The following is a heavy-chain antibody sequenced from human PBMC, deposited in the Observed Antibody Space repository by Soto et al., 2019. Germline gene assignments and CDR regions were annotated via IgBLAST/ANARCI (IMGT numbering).Heavy chain of an antibody. J-gene: IGHJ4*02. D-gene: IGHD2-8*01. Sequence: QVHLVASGGGLVKPGGSLRLSCVASGITLSDNYMTWIRQAPGKGLEWLSYISNRDYPTYYADSVKGRFTISRDNAKNSLYLQLNGLRVEDTAVDYCASGKWSLDYWGQGILVTVSS. CDR1: GITLSDNY. CDR2: ISNRDYPT. CDR3: ASGKWSLDY. V-gene: IGHV3-11*01.